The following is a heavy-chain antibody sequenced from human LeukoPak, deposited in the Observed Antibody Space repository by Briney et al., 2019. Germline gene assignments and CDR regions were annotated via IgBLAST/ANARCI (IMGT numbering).Heavy chain of an antibody. J-gene: IGHJ4*02. D-gene: IGHD3-10*01. Sequence: HAGRSLRLSCAASGFTFSSYGMQWVRQAPGKGLEWVAVISYDGSNTYYADSVKGRFTISRDNSKNTLYLQMNSLRAEDTAVYYCAKDLGSGGPIDYWGQGTLVTVSS. V-gene: IGHV3-30*18. CDR3: AKDLGSGGPIDY. CDR1: GFTFSSYG. CDR2: ISYDGSNT.